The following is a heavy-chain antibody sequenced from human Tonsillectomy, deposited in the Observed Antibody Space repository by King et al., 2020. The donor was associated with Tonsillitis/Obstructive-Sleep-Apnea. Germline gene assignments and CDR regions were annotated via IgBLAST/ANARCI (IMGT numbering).Heavy chain of an antibody. V-gene: IGHV4-34*01. CDR2: INHSGST. CDR3: AMGEVGATTIYYYYALDV. J-gene: IGHJ6*02. Sequence: VQLQQWGAGLLKPSETLSLTCAVYGGSFSGYYWSWIRQPPGKGLEWIGEINHSGSTNYSPSLKSRVTISIETSKNQFSLKLSSLTAADTAVYYCAMGEVGATTIYYYYALDVWGQGTTVTVSS. CDR1: GGSFSGYY. D-gene: IGHD1-26*01.